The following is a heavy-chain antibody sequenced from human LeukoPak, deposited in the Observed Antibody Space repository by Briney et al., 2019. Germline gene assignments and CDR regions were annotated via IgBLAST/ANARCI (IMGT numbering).Heavy chain of an antibody. D-gene: IGHD6-19*01. CDR3: AKVLSSGWYGLGTYFDY. J-gene: IGHJ4*02. Sequence: GGSLRLSCAASGFTFSSYAMSWVRQAPGKGLEWVSAISGSGGSTYYADSVKGRFTICRDNSKNTLYLQMNSLRAEDTAVYYCAKVLSSGWYGLGTYFDYWGQGTLVTVSS. CDR2: ISGSGGST. CDR1: GFTFSSYA. V-gene: IGHV3-23*01.